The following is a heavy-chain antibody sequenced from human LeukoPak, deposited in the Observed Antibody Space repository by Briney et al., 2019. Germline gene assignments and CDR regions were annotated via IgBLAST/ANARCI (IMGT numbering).Heavy chain of an antibody. Sequence: GGSLRLSYAASGFTFNDYAMSWVRQYPGKGLEWVSAIGGSGGSTYYADSVKGRFTISRDNSKNTLYLQMNSLRAEDTALYYCAKERGIYSGYDYFDYWGQGTLVTVSS. CDR1: GFTFNDYA. D-gene: IGHD5-12*01. CDR3: AKERGIYSGYDYFDY. J-gene: IGHJ4*02. V-gene: IGHV3-23*01. CDR2: IGGSGGST.